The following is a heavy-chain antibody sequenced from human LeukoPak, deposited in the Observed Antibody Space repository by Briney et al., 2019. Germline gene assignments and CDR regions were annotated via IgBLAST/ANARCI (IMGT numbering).Heavy chain of an antibody. Sequence: PGGSLRLSCAASGFTFSSYAMSWVRQAPGKGLEWVSAISGSGGSTYYADSVKGRFTISRDNSKNTLYLRMNSLRAEDTAVYYCARTFTMIVVVKGYFDYWGQGTLVTVSS. CDR3: ARTFTMIVVVKGYFDY. D-gene: IGHD3-22*01. CDR2: ISGSGGST. CDR1: GFTFSSYA. V-gene: IGHV3-23*01. J-gene: IGHJ4*02.